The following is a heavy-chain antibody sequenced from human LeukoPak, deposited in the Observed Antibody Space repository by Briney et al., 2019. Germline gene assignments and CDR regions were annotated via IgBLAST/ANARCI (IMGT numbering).Heavy chain of an antibody. CDR2: ISAYNGDT. Sequence: GASVKVSCKASGYTFTSYGINWVRQAPGQGLEWMGWISAYNGDTNYAQKLQGRVTMTTDTSTSTAYMELRSLRSDDTAVYYCARDLFYSVSGTYYNVGRVFNYWGQGTLVTVSS. V-gene: IGHV1-18*01. CDR1: GYTFTSYG. CDR3: ARDLFYSVSGTYYNVGRVFNY. D-gene: IGHD3-10*01. J-gene: IGHJ4*02.